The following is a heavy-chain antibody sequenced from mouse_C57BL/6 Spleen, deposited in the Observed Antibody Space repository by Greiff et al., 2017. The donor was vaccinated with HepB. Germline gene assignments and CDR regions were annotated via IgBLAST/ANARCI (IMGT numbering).Heavy chain of an antibody. Sequence: VQLKQSVAELVRPGASVKLSCTASGFNIKNTYMHWVKQRPEQGLEWVGRIDSANGNTKYAPKFQGKATITADTSSNTASLQLSSLTSEDTAIYYCARSGACYSNYVAWFAYWGQGTLVTVSA. D-gene: IGHD2-5*01. V-gene: IGHV14-3*01. CDR2: IDSANGNT. CDR1: GFNIKNTY. J-gene: IGHJ3*01. CDR3: ARSGACYSNYVAWFAY.